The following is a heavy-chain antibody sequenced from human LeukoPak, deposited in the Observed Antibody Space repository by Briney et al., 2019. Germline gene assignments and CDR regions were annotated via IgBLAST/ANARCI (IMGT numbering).Heavy chain of an antibody. CDR1: GFTFDDYA. J-gene: IGHJ4*02. CDR3: ATSYGGFRDPFDY. V-gene: IGHV3-9*01. CDR2: ISWNSGSI. Sequence: GGSLRLSCAASGFTFDDYAMHWVRQAPGKGLEWVSGISWNSGSIGYADSVKGRFTISRDNAKYSLYLQMNSLRAEDTALYSCATSYGGFRDPFDYWGQGTLVTVSS. D-gene: IGHD4-23*01.